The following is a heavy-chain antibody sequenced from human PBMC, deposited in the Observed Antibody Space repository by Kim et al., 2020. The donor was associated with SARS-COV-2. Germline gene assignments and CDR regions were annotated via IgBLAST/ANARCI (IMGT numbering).Heavy chain of an antibody. CDR2: IYYSGST. CDR3: ARAITSITMVRGVIGRGWFDP. D-gene: IGHD3-10*01. V-gene: IGHV4-59*13. Sequence: SETLSLTCTVSGGSISSYYWSWIRQPPGKGLEWIGYIYYSGSTNYNPSLKSRVTISVDTSKNQFSLKLSSVTAADTAVYYCARAITSITMVRGVIGRGWFDPWGQGTLVTVSS. J-gene: IGHJ5*02. CDR1: GGSISSYY.